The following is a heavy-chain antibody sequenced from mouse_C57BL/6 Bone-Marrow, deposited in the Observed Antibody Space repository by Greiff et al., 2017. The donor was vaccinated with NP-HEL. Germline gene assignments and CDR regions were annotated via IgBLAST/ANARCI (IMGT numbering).Heavy chain of an antibody. CDR3: AKAYYYGKGYWYFDV. D-gene: IGHD1-1*01. V-gene: IGHV1-81*01. Sequence: QVQLKESGAELARPGASVKLSCKASGYTFTSYGISWVKQRTGQGLEWIGEIYPRSGNTYYNEKFKGKATLTADKSSSTAYMELRSLTSEDSAVYFCAKAYYYGKGYWYFDVWGTGTTVTVSS. J-gene: IGHJ1*03. CDR1: GYTFTSYG. CDR2: IYPRSGNT.